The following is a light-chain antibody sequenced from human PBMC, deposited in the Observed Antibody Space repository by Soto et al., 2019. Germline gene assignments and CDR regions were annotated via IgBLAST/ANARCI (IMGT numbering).Light chain of an antibody. J-gene: IGKJ1*01. Sequence: DIQMTQSPSTLSAFVGDRVTITCRASQSINSWLAWYQQKQGKAPKLLIYKASSLESGVPSRFSGSGSGTEFALTISRMQPDDLATYYCQQYNSYRTFGQGTKVEIK. CDR2: KAS. V-gene: IGKV1-5*03. CDR3: QQYNSYRT. CDR1: QSINSW.